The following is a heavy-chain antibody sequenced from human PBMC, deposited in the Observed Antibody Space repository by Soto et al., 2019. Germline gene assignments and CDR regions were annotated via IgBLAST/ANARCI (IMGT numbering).Heavy chain of an antibody. CDR2: INHRGNS. Sequence: SETLSLTCGVSGYSISSGYYWGWIRQPPGKGLEWIGSINHRGNSYSNPSLKSRLTISADTSKNQFSLQLSSVSATDTAIYYCARVNGWVDHWGQGTLVTVSS. D-gene: IGHD6-19*01. CDR3: ARVNGWVDH. CDR1: GYSISSGYY. V-gene: IGHV4-38-2*01. J-gene: IGHJ4*02.